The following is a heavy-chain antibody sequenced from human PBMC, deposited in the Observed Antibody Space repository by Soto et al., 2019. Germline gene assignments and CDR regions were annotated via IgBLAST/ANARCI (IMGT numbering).Heavy chain of an antibody. CDR3: ARGGKCGNNFYGWDV. Sequence: ESLKISCPATGYRFTTYWIGRVRQLPGKGREWMGFFYPGDSDRTYSPSFQGQVTISGDKSISAAYLQWSSLKASDTAIYDCARGGKCGNNFYGWDVWGQGTTVTVSS. V-gene: IGHV5-51*01. D-gene: IGHD1-26*01. CDR2: FYPGDSDR. CDR1: GYRFTTYW. J-gene: IGHJ6*02.